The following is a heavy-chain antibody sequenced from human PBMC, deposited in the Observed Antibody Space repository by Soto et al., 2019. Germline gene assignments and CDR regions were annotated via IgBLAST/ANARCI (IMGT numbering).Heavy chain of an antibody. CDR3: ARAPRGLGYCTNGVCRNWFDP. D-gene: IGHD2-8*01. V-gene: IGHV1-3*01. J-gene: IGHJ5*02. CDR2: INAGNGNT. Sequence: QVRLVQSGAEVKKPGASVKVSCKASGYTFTSYAMHWVRQAPGQRLEWMGWINAGNGNTKYSQKFQGRVTITRDTSASPAYMELSSLRSEDTAVYYCARAPRGLGYCTNGVCRNWFDPWGQGTLVTVSS. CDR1: GYTFTSYA.